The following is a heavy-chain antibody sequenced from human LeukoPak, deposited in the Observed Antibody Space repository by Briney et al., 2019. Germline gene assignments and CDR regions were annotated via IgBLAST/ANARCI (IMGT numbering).Heavy chain of an antibody. J-gene: IGHJ4*02. Sequence: SETLSLTCTVSGGSISSYYWSWIRQPPGKGLEWIGYIYYSGSTNYNPSLRSRVTISVDTSKNQFFLILSSVTAADTAVYYCARVRGGYNYGGFDYWGQGTLVTVSS. CDR3: ARVRGGYNYGGFDY. V-gene: IGHV4-59*01. CDR1: GGSISSYY. CDR2: IYYSGST. D-gene: IGHD5-24*01.